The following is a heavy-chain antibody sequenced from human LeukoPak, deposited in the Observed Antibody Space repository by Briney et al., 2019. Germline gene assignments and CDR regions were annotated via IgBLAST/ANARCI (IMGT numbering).Heavy chain of an antibody. CDR3: AREGSSWYYFDY. CDR1: GFTFSSYS. Sequence: GGSLRLSCAASGFTFSSYSINWVRQAPGKGLEWISYISSSTNTIYYADSVKGRFTISRDNAKNSLYLQMNSLRAEDTAVYYCAREGSSWYYFDYWGQGTLVTVSS. V-gene: IGHV3-48*01. J-gene: IGHJ4*02. D-gene: IGHD6-13*01. CDR2: ISSSTNTI.